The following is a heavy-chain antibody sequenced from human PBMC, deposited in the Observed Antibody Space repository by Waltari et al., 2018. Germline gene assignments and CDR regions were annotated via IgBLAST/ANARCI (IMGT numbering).Heavy chain of an antibody. CDR2: ISSSGTTI. Sequence: EVQLVESGGGLVQPGGSLRLSCAASGFTFSSYDMDWVRQVPGKGLEWVSYISSSGTTIYYADSVKGRFTISRDSAKNSLYLQMDSLRPEDTALYFCAREGTTAGYYYYMDVWGKGTTVTVSS. J-gene: IGHJ6*03. V-gene: IGHV3-48*03. CDR1: GFTFSSYD. CDR3: AREGTTAGYYYYMDV. D-gene: IGHD1-7*01.